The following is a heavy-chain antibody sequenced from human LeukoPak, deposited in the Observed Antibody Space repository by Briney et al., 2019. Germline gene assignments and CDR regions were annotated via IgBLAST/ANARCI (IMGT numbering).Heavy chain of an antibody. V-gene: IGHV3-21*01. D-gene: IGHD4-17*01. CDR3: TRGSYGDYEY. CDR1: RFTFSSYT. Sequence: AGGSLRLSCSASRFTFSSYTMNWVRQAPGKGLEWVSSIDPSSTYIYYADSVKGRFTISRDNAQNALYLQMNSLRAEDTAVYYCTRGSYGDYEYWGQGTLVTVSS. J-gene: IGHJ4*02. CDR2: IDPSSTYI.